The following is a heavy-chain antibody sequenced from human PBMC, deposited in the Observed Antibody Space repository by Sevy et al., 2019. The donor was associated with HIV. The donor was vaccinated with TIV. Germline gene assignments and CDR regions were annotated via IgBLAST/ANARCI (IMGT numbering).Heavy chain of an antibody. J-gene: IGHJ2*01. Sequence: SETLSLTCTVSGGSISSHYWSWIRQPPGKGLEWIGYIYYSGNTNYNPSLKSRVTISIDTSNNQFSLKLNSVTAADTAVYYCGRSESYATTLDLWGRGTLVTVSS. D-gene: IGHD2-15*01. CDR3: GRSESYATTLDL. CDR1: GGSISSHY. CDR2: IYYSGNT. V-gene: IGHV4-59*11.